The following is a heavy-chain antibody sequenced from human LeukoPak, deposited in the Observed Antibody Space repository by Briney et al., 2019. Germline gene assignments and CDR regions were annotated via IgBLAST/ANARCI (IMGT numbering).Heavy chain of an antibody. D-gene: IGHD1-26*01. CDR1: GFTFGDDW. V-gene: IGHV3-7*01. CDR3: PRERWELLFPYGMDV. CDR2: INQGGSDI. J-gene: IGHJ6*02. Sequence: PGGSLRLSCVFSGFTFGDDWMNWVRQAPGKGLEWVANINQGGSDIHFVDSVKGRFTISRDNAKNSLYLQMNSLRAEDTGVYYCPRERWELLFPYGMDVWGQGTTVTVSS.